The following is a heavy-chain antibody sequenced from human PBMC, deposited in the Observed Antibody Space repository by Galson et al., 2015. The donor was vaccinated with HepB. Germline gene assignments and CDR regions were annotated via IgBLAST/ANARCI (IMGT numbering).Heavy chain of an antibody. CDR3: AKGSGTIYDYFDY. V-gene: IGHV3-30*18. D-gene: IGHD3-10*01. J-gene: IGHJ4*02. Sequence: SLRLSCAASGFTFSSYGMHWVRQAPGKGLEWVAVISYDGSNKYYADSVKGRFTISRDNSKNTLYLQMNSLRAEDTAVYYCAKGSGTIYDYFDYWGQGTLVTVSS. CDR2: ISYDGSNK. CDR1: GFTFSSYG.